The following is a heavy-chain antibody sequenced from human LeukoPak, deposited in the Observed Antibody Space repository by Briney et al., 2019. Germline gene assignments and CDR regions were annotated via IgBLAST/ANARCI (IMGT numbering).Heavy chain of an antibody. D-gene: IGHD2-21*02. Sequence: PGGSLRLSCSASGFTFSSYAMHWVRQAPGKGLEYVSAISSNGGSTYYADSVKGRFTISRDNSKSTLYLQMSSLRAEDTAVYYCVKDLGSDPPGYFDYWGQGTLVTVSS. CDR2: ISSNGGST. CDR3: VKDLGSDPPGYFDY. V-gene: IGHV3-64D*06. J-gene: IGHJ4*02. CDR1: GFTFSSYA.